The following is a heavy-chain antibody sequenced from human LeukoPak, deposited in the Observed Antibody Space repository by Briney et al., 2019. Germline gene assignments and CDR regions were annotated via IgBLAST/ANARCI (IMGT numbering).Heavy chain of an antibody. V-gene: IGHV3-7*01. Sequence: PGGSLRLSCAASGFTFSSYWMSWVRQAPGKGLEWVANIKQDGSEKYYVESVKGRFTIYKDNAKNLLYLQMNSLRAEDTAVYYCARDVPWNYGSGSLRWFDPWGQGTLVTVPS. CDR1: GFTFSSYW. D-gene: IGHD3-10*01. CDR3: ARDVPWNYGSGSLRWFDP. CDR2: IKQDGSEK. J-gene: IGHJ5*02.